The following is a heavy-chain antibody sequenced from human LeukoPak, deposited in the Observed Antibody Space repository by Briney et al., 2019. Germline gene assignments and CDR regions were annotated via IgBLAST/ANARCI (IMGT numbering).Heavy chain of an antibody. Sequence: SETLSLTCTVSGGSINNYYWSWIRQPAGRGLEWVGRIYSSGNTNYNPSLKNRAALSVDTSNNQFSLRLSSVTAADTAVYYCARRGLGEFSDYWGQGTLVTVSS. D-gene: IGHD3-16*01. CDR1: GGSINNYY. V-gene: IGHV4-4*07. CDR2: IYSSGNT. CDR3: ARRGLGEFSDY. J-gene: IGHJ4*02.